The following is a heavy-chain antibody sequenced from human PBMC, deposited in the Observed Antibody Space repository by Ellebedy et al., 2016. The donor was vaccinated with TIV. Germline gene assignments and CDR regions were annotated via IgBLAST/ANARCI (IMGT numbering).Heavy chain of an antibody. CDR1: GGTFSSYA. V-gene: IGHV1-69*13. Sequence: ASVKVSCKASGGTFSSYAISWVRQAPGQGLEWMGGIIPIFGTANYAQKFQGRVTITADESTSTAYMELSSLRSEDTAVYYCARGPGYSGYELTNWFDPWGQGTLVTVSS. CDR2: IIPIFGTA. J-gene: IGHJ5*02. D-gene: IGHD5-12*01. CDR3: ARGPGYSGYELTNWFDP.